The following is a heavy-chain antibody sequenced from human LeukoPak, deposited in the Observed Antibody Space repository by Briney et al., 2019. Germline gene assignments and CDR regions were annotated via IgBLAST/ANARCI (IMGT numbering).Heavy chain of an antibody. CDR1: GFTFSSYA. D-gene: IGHD3-10*01. CDR2: ISGSGGST. CDR3: AKSSITMVRGVISPSPYYYYGMDV. V-gene: IGHV3-23*01. J-gene: IGHJ6*02. Sequence: GGSLRLSCAASGFTFSSYAMSWVRQAPGKGLEWVSAISGSGGSTYYADSVKGRFTISRDNSKNTLYLQMNSLRAEDTAAYYCAKSSITMVRGVISPSPYYYYGMDVWGQGTTVTVPS.